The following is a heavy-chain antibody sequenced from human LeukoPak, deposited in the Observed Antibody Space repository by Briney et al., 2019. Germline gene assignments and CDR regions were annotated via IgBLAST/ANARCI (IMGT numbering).Heavy chain of an antibody. D-gene: IGHD2-2*01. V-gene: IGHV1-69*05. J-gene: IGHJ6*03. CDR3: GRVGSEDCSSTSCHPLSYYYYYMDV. Sequence: ASVKVSCKASGGTLSSYAISWVRQAPGQGLEWMGGIIPIFGTANYAQKFQGRVTITTDESTSTAYMELSSLRSEDTAVYYCGRVGSEDCSSTSCHPLSYYYYYMDVWGKGTTVTVSS. CDR1: GGTLSSYA. CDR2: IIPIFGTA.